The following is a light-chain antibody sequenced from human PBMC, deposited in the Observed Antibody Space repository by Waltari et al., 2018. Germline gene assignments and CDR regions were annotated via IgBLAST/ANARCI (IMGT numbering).Light chain of an antibody. CDR1: QNIRNS. V-gene: IGKV1-39*01. CDR2: GAS. CDR3: QQTYTTPLT. J-gene: IGKJ1*01. Sequence: DIQMTQSPSSLSAFIGDRVTITCRASQNIRNSLNWYQQKPGKSPNLLIYGASTLQSGVPSRFSGSGSGTDFTLTIASLQPEDFATYYCQQTYTTPLTFGRGTKVEI.